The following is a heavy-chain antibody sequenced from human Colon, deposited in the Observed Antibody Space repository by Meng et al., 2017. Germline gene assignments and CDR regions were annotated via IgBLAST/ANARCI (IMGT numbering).Heavy chain of an antibody. J-gene: IGHJ4*02. CDR3: ARPSRRDGYNAIDY. D-gene: IGHD5-24*01. V-gene: IGHV3-21*01. Sequence: EVQLVESGGGLVKPGGSLRLSGAASGFTFNRYSMSWVRQAPGKGLEWVSSISGSSNFIYYADSVKGRFTTSRDTAENSLFLQMDSLRAEDTAVYYCARPSRRDGYNAIDYWGQGTLVTVSS. CDR2: ISGSSNFI. CDR1: GFTFNRYS.